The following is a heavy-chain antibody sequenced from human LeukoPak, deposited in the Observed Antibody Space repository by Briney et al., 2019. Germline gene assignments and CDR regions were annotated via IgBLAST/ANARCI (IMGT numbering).Heavy chain of an antibody. CDR2: ISGSGGST. CDR1: GFTFSSYG. J-gene: IGHJ4*02. V-gene: IGHV3-23*01. CDR3: ARGGYRAPLDS. Sequence: GGSLRLSCVASGFTFSSYGMHWVRQAPGKGLEWVSTISGSGGSTYYADSVKGRLTISRDNSKNTLYLQMNSLRAEDTAVYYCARGGYRAPLDSWGQGTLVTDPS. D-gene: IGHD6-25*01.